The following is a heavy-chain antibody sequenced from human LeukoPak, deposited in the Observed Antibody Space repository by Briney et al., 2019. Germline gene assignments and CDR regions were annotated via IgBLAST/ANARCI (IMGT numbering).Heavy chain of an antibody. CDR3: AKHMRATNTYSFFGLDV. J-gene: IGHJ6*02. D-gene: IGHD1-26*01. V-gene: IGHV3-9*01. CDR2: INWNGGGT. CDR1: GFTFKDYG. Sequence: GGSLRLSCAATGFTFKDYGMHWVRQPPGKGLEWVSSINWNGGGTDYADSVKGRFTISRDNAKNSLYLQLSSLRPEDTALYYCAKHMRATNTYSFFGLDVWGQGTTVTASS.